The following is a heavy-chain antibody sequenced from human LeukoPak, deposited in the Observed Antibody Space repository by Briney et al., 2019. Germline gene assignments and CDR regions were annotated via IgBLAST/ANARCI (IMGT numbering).Heavy chain of an antibody. CDR3: ARRRLFYYDSSGYYYDY. V-gene: IGHV4-34*01. D-gene: IGHD3-22*01. J-gene: IGHJ4*02. Sequence: PSETLSLTCAVYGGSFSGYYWSWVRQPPGKGLEWIGEINHSGSTNYNPSLKSRVTISVDTSKNQFSLKLSSVTAADTAVYYCARRRLFYYDSSGYYYDYWGQGTLVTVSS. CDR2: INHSGST. CDR1: GGSFSGYY.